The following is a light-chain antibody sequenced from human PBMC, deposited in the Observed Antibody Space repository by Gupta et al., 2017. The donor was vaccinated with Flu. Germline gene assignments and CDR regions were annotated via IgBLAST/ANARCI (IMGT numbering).Light chain of an antibody. J-gene: IGKJ1*01. CDR3: QQYYSTPWT. Sequence: SLGEMATINCKSSQSVLYSSNNKNYLAWYQQKPRQPPKLLIYWASTQESGVPDRFSGSGSGTDFTLTISSLQAEDVAVYYCQQYYSTPWTFGQGTKVEIK. CDR2: WAS. CDR1: QSVLYSSNNKNY. V-gene: IGKV4-1*01.